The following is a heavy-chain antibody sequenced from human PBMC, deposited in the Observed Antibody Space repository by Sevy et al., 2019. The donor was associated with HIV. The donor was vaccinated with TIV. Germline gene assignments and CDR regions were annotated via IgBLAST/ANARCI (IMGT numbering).Heavy chain of an antibody. V-gene: IGHV3-30-3*01. D-gene: IGHD2-15*01. Sequence: GGSLRLSCAASGFTFSSYAMHWVRQAPGKGLEWVAVISYDGSNKYYADSVKGRFTISRDNSKNTLYLQMYSLRAEDTAVYYCARDVGDCSGGSCYSTLDYWGQGTLVTVSS. CDR2: ISYDGSNK. CDR3: ARDVGDCSGGSCYSTLDY. J-gene: IGHJ4*02. CDR1: GFTFSSYA.